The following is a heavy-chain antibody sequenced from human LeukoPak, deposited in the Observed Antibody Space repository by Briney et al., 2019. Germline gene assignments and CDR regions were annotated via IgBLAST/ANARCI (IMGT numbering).Heavy chain of an antibody. V-gene: IGHV3-21*01. D-gene: IGHD3-10*01. J-gene: IGHJ6*03. CDR2: INSSSGYI. Sequence: GGSLRLSCAASGFTFSDHYMDRVRQAPGKGLEWVSSINSSSGYIYYADSVKGRFTISRDNAKNSLYLQMNSLRAEDTAVYYCARDATMVPLYYYYYMDVWGKGTTVTVSS. CDR3: ARDATMVPLYYYYYMDV. CDR1: GFTFSDHY.